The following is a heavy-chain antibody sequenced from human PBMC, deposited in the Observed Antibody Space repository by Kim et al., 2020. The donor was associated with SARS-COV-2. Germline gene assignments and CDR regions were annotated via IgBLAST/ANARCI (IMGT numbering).Heavy chain of an antibody. CDR1: GYSISSGYY. J-gene: IGHJ4*02. CDR2: IYHSGST. CDR3: ARDPGDSGYDWSAFGY. V-gene: IGHV4-38-2*02. Sequence: SETLSLTCTVSGYSISSGYYWGWIRQPPGKGLEWIGSIYHSGSTYYNPSLKSRVTISVDTSKNQFSLKLSSVTAADTAVYYCARDPGDSGYDWSAFGYWGQGTLVTVSS. D-gene: IGHD5-12*01.